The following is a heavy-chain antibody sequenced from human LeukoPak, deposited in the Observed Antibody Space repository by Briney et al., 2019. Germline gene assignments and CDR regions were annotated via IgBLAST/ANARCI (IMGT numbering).Heavy chain of an antibody. CDR2: INHSGST. V-gene: IGHV4-34*01. CDR3: ARGLGDIVVVPAANNWFDP. D-gene: IGHD2-2*01. CDR1: GFTFKNYG. Sequence: GSLRLSCAGSGFTFKNYGVHWIRQPPGKGLEWIGEINHSGSTNYNPSLKSRVTISVDTSKNQFSLKLSSVTAADTAVYYCARGLGDIVVVPAANNWFDPWGQGTLVTVSS. J-gene: IGHJ5*02.